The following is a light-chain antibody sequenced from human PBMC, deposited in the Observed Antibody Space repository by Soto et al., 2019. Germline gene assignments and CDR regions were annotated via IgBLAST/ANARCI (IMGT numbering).Light chain of an antibody. V-gene: IGKV3-15*01. CDR3: QQYGDWPPDT. CDR2: DAS. Sequence: EIVMTQSPATLSVSPGERATLSCRASQSFSRNLAWYQQKPGQPPRLLIYDASTRATCVPARFGGSGSGTEFTLTVSGLQSEDFAVYYCQQYGDWPPDTFGQGTKVEI. J-gene: IGKJ2*01. CDR1: QSFSRN.